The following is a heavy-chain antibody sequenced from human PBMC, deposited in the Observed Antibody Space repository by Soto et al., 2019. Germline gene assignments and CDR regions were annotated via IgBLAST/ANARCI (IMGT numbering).Heavy chain of an antibody. Sequence: SGPTLVKPTQTLTLTCTFSGFSLRTSGVGVGWIRPPPGKALEWLALLYWDDDKRYSPSLKSRITITKDTSKNQVVLTMTNMDPVDTATYYGAHRIVGAIPFDYWGQGTMVTVSS. CDR3: AHRIVGAIPFDY. D-gene: IGHD1-26*01. CDR2: LYWDDDK. CDR1: GFSLRTSGVG. J-gene: IGHJ4*02. V-gene: IGHV2-5*02.